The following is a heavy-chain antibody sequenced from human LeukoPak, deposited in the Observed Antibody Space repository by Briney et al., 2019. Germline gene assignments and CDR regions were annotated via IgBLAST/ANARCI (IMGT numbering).Heavy chain of an antibody. CDR1: GFTVSSNY. V-gene: IGHV3-66*01. Sequence: GGSLRLSCAASGFTVSSNYMSWVRQAPGKGLEWVSVIYSGGSTYYADSVKGRFTISRGNSKNTLYLQMNSLRAEDTAVYYCARDKYYYGSGSYYYYYGMDVWGQGTTVTVSS. D-gene: IGHD3-10*01. CDR3: ARDKYYYGSGSYYYYYGMDV. CDR2: IYSGGST. J-gene: IGHJ6*02.